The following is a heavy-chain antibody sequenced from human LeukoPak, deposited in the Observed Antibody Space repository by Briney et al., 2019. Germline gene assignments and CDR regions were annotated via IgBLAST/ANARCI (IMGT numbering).Heavy chain of an antibody. Sequence: ASVKVSCKVSGYTLTELSMHWVRQAPGKGLEWMGGFDPEDGETIYAQKFQGRVTMTEDTSTDTAYMELSSLRSEDTAVYYCATYTGYSGYVEGCWFDPWGQGTLVTVSS. CDR2: FDPEDGET. CDR3: ATYTGYSGYVEGCWFDP. D-gene: IGHD5-12*01. J-gene: IGHJ5*02. V-gene: IGHV1-24*01. CDR1: GYTLTELS.